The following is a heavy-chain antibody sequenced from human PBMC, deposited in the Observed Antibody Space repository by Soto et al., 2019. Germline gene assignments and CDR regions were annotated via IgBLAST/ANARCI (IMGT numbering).Heavy chain of an antibody. V-gene: IGHV1-69*06. CDR3: ARGSGWYGGYYYGMDV. D-gene: IGHD6-19*01. J-gene: IGHJ6*04. Sequence: SVKVSCKASGGTFSSYAISWVRQAPGQGLEWMGGIIPIFGTANYAQKFQGRVTITADKSTSTAYMELSSLRSEDTAVYYCARGSGWYGGYYYGMDVWGNGTKVTVS. CDR2: IIPIFGTA. CDR1: GGTFSSYA.